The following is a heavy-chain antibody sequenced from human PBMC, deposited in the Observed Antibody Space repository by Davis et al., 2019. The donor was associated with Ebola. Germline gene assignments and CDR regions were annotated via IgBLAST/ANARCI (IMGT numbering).Heavy chain of an antibody. Sequence: ASVKVSCKASGYAFNSYGITWVRQAPGQGLEWMGWISTWNGDTKSAQKVQGRVTLTADTSTSTAHMELGSLRSDDTAVYYCARGRYYPEGLGYGIDFWGHGTLVTVSS. CDR2: ISTWNGDT. D-gene: IGHD3-9*01. J-gene: IGHJ4*03. CDR3: ARGRYYPEGLGYGIDF. CDR1: GYAFNSYG. V-gene: IGHV1-18*01.